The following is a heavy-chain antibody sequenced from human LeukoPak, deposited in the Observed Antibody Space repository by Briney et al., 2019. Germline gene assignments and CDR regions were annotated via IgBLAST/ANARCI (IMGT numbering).Heavy chain of an antibody. CDR1: GGSISSYY. CDR2: LYTSGTT. J-gene: IGHJ4*02. Sequence: SETLSLTCTVSGGSISSYYWSWIRQPAGKGLEWIGRLYTSGTTNYNPSLKSRVTMSVDMSKNQVSLKLNSVTAADTAIYYCARDLAPAAGVDSWGRGTLVTVSS. D-gene: IGHD6-13*01. CDR3: ARDLAPAAGVDS. V-gene: IGHV4-4*07.